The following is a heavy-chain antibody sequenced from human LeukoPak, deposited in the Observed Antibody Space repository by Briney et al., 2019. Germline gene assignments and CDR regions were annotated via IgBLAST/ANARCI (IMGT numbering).Heavy chain of an antibody. CDR2: IYYSGNT. CDR1: GGSISSSSYY. V-gene: IGHV4-39*01. CDR3: ARRPGRYYGVNV. J-gene: IGHJ6*02. Sequence: PSETLSLTCTVSGGSISSSSYYWGWIRQPPGKGLEWIGSIYYSGNTYYNPSLQSRVTISVDTSKNQFSLRLSSVTAADTAVYYCARRPGRYYGVNVWGQGTAVTVSS.